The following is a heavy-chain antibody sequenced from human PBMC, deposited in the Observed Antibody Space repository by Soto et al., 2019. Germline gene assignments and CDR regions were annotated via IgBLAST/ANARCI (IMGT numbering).Heavy chain of an antibody. V-gene: IGHV4-61*01. J-gene: IGHJ5*02. CDR2: IYYSGST. CDR1: GGSVSSGSFY. CDR3: ARERRGHYYGSGGSRMWFDP. D-gene: IGHD3-10*01. Sequence: SETLSLTCTVSGGSVSSGSFYWSWIRQPPGKGLEWIGYIYYSGSTNYNPSLKSRVTISVDTSKNQFSLKLSSVTAADTAVYYCARERRGHYYGSGGSRMWFDPWGQGTLVTVYS.